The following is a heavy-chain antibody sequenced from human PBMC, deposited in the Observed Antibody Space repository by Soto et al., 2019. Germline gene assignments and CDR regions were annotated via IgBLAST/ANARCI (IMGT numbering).Heavy chain of an antibody. V-gene: IGHV3-66*01. J-gene: IGHJ4*02. D-gene: IGHD3-3*01. CDR3: ARDIFGGSYDFWH. CDR1: GFTVNNIF. CDR2: ISSDGST. Sequence: EVQVVESGGGVVQPGGSLRLSCAVSGFTVNNIFMTWVRQAPGKGLEWVSVISSDGSTYYADSVKGRFTISRDNSKNTLFLEMRSLRAGDTAVYYCARDIFGGSYDFWHGGQGTLVTVSS.